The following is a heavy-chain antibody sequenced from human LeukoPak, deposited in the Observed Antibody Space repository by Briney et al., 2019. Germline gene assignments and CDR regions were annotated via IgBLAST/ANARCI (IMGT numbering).Heavy chain of an antibody. V-gene: IGHV4-59*01. CDR1: GGSISSYY. J-gene: IGHJ4*02. Sequence: SETLSLTCTVSGGSISSYYWSWIRQPPGKGLEWIGYIYYSGSTNYNPSLKSRVTISVDTSKNLFSLKLSSVTAADTAVYYCARGGYSSGVDYWGQGTLVTVSS. CDR3: ARGGYSSGVDY. CDR2: IYYSGST. D-gene: IGHD6-19*01.